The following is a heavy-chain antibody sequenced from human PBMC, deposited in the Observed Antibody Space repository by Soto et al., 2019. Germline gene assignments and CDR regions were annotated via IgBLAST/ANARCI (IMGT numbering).Heavy chain of an antibody. CDR1: GYTFTSYG. CDR2: INAYNGNT. Sequence: QVQLVQSGGEVKKPGASVKVSCKASGYTFTSYGISWVRQAPGQGLEWMGWINAYNGNTNYAQKVQGRVTMTTDTSTSTAHMELRSWRSDARAVYYCARDVGYGLIGGWGQGPRVPVPS. D-gene: IGHD5-18*01. J-gene: IGHJ4*02. V-gene: IGHV1-18*01. CDR3: ARDVGYGLIGG.